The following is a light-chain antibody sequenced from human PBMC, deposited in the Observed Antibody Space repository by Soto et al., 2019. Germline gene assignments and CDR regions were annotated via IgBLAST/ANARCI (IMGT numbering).Light chain of an antibody. V-gene: IGKV1-33*01. J-gene: IGKJ4*01. Sequence: DIQMTQSPSSLSASVGDRVTITCQASQYINTYLTWYQQKPGKAPKLLIYDASKLETGVPSRFSGGGTGTDFTLAVTSLQPEDSATYVCQHYDKLLMTFGGGTKVELK. CDR3: QHYDKLLMT. CDR1: QYINTY. CDR2: DAS.